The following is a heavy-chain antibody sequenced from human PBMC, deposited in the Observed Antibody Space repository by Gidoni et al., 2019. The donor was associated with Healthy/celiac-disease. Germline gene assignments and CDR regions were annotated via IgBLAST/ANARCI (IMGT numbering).Heavy chain of an antibody. J-gene: IGHJ6*02. Sequence: QVQLVQSGAEVKKPGASVKVSCKASGYTFTGYYMHWVRQAPGQGLEWMGWINPNSGGTNYAQKFQGRVTMTRDTSISTAYMELSRLRSDDTAVYYCARDRGSPWFGEPAYYYYGMDVWGQGTTVTVSS. CDR3: ARDRGSPWFGEPAYYYYGMDV. V-gene: IGHV1-2*02. CDR1: GYTFTGYY. D-gene: IGHD3-10*01. CDR2: INPNSGGT.